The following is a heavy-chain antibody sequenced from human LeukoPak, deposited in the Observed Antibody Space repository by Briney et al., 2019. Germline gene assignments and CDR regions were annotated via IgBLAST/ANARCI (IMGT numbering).Heavy chain of an antibody. D-gene: IGHD2-15*01. J-gene: IGHJ3*02. V-gene: IGHV3-30*03. CDR3: ARDFVVVVVAAGWGAFDI. Sequence: QPGRSLRLSCAASGFTFSSYGMHWVRQAPGKGLEWVAVISYDGSNKYYADSVKGRFTISRDNSKNTLYLQMNSLRAEDTAVYYCARDFVVVVVAAGWGAFDIWGQGTVVTVSS. CDR1: GFTFSSYG. CDR2: ISYDGSNK.